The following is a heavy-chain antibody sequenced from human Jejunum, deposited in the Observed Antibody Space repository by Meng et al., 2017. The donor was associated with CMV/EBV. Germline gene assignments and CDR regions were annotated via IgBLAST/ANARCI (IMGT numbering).Heavy chain of an antibody. CDR1: TFRNYV. D-gene: IGHD3-3*01. J-gene: IGHJ6*02. CDR2: IIPILGTA. CDR3: ASGTIFGVVTPYYYGLDV. V-gene: IGHV1-69*06. Sequence: TFRNYVIGWGRQAPGQGLEWMGGIIPILGTANNPQKFQGRVTITADKSTSTAYIELSSLRSEDTAVYYCASGTIFGVVTPYYYGLDVWGQGTTVTVSS.